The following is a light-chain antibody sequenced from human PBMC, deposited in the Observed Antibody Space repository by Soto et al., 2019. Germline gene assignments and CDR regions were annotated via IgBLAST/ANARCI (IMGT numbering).Light chain of an antibody. V-gene: IGKV4-1*01. CDR1: QSVLYSSNNKNY. J-gene: IGKJ1*01. CDR3: QQYYTIPWT. CDR2: WAS. Sequence: DTVMTQSPDSLAVSLGERATVNCKSSQSVLYSSNNKNYLGWYQQKLGQPPKLLIYWASTRESGVPDRFSGSGSGTDFTLTISSLQAEDVAVYYCQQYYTIPWTFGQGTKVEIK.